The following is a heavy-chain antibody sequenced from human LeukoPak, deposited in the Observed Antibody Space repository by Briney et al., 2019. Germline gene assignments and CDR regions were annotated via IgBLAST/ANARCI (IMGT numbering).Heavy chain of an antibody. CDR3: ARGGYCGGDCYFYY. CDR1: GGSISSGSYY. V-gene: IGHV4-61*02. D-gene: IGHD2-21*02. CDR2: IYTSGST. Sequence: SQTLSLTCTVSGGSISSGSYYWSWIRQPAGKGLEWIGRIYTSGSTNYNPSLKSRVSISVDTSKNQFSLKLSSVTAADTAVYYCARGGYCGGDCYFYYWGQGTLVTVSS. J-gene: IGHJ4*02.